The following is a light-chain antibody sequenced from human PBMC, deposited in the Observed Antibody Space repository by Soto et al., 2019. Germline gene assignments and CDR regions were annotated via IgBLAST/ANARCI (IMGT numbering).Light chain of an antibody. J-gene: IGKJ5*01. Sequence: DIQLTHSPSSLSASVGDRVTITCRASQDIRSALGWYQQKPGKPPQLLIYAASTLQSGVPSRFSGSGSGTDFTLTISGLQPEDLATYYCQSYNTARPTFGQGTRLEIK. CDR1: QDIRSA. V-gene: IGKV1-27*01. CDR2: AAS. CDR3: QSYNTARPT.